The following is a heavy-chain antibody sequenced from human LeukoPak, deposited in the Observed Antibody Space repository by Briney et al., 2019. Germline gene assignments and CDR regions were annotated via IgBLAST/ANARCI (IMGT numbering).Heavy chain of an antibody. J-gene: IGHJ6*02. D-gene: IGHD4-17*01. CDR2: IYYSGST. V-gene: IGHV4-59*01. Sequence: NPSETLSLTCTVSGGSISSYYWSWIRHPPGKGLEWIGYIYYSGSTNYNPSLKSRVTISVDTSKNQFSLKLSSVTAADTAVYYCARKTTDYYGMDVWGQGTTVTVPS. CDR1: GGSISSYY. CDR3: ARKTTDYYGMDV.